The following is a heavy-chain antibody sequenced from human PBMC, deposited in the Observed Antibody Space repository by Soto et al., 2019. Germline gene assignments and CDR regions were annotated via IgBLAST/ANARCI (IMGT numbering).Heavy chain of an antibody. V-gene: IGHV4-39*01. CDR1: GGSISISSYY. CDR2: IYYSGST. J-gene: IGHJ3*02. CDR3: ARPPTASLDAFEI. Sequence: QLQLQESGPGLVKPSETLSLTCTVSGGSISISSYYWGWIRQPPGKGLEWIGSIYYSGSTYYNPSLKSRVTISVDTSKNQSSLNLNSVTAVDTAVYYCARPPTASLDAFEIWGQGTMVTVSS.